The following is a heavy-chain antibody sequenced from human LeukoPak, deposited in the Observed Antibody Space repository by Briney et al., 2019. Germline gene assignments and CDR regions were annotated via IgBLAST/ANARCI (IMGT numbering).Heavy chain of an antibody. D-gene: IGHD3-22*01. Sequence: GGSLRLSCAASGFTFSSDAMSWVRQAPGKGLEWVSAISGSGGSTYYADSVKGRFTISRDNSKNTLYLQMNSLRAEDTAVYYCAKDLPYYDDSSGYYTVDYWGQGALVTVSS. CDR1: GFTFSSDA. J-gene: IGHJ4*02. CDR2: ISGSGGST. CDR3: AKDLPYYDDSSGYYTVDY. V-gene: IGHV3-23*01.